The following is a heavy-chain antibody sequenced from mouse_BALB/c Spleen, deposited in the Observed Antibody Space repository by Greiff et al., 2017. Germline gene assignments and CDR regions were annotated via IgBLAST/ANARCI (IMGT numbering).Heavy chain of an antibody. CDR3: AREKAGNWYFDV. J-gene: IGHJ1*01. Sequence: VQLKESGPGLVKPSQSLSLTCTVTGYSITSDYAWNWIRQFPGNKLEWMGYISYSGSTSYNPSLKSRISITRDTSKNQFFLQLNSVTTEDTATYYCAREKAGNWYFDVWGAGTTVTVSS. CDR1: GYSITSDYA. D-gene: IGHD4-1*01. V-gene: IGHV3-2*02. CDR2: ISYSGST.